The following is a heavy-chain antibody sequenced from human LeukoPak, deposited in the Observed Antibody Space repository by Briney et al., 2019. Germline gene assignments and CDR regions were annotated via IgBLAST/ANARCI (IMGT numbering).Heavy chain of an antibody. CDR3: ARDRGYSIDY. V-gene: IGHV3-74*01. CDR2: IKSDGSST. CDR1: GFTFSRYW. J-gene: IGHJ4*02. Sequence: PGGSLRLSCAASGFTFSRYWMHWVRQAPGKGLVWVSLIKSDGSSTTYADSVKGRFTISRDNAKDTLYLQMNSLRAEDTAVYYCARDRGYSIDYWGQGTLVTVSS. D-gene: IGHD3-10*01.